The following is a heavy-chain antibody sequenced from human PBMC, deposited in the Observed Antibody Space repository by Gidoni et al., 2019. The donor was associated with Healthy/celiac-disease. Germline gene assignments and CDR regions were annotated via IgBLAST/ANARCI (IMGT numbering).Heavy chain of an antibody. V-gene: IGHV4-34*01. CDR2: INHSGST. Sequence: QVQLQQWGAGLLKPSETLSLTCAVYGGSFSGYYWRWIRQPPGKGLEWIGEINHSGSTNYNPSLKSRVTISVDTSKNQFSLKLSSVTAADTAVYYCARGCVAHSSGWYFVRGGSIWFDPWGQGTLVTVSS. CDR1: GGSFSGYY. CDR3: ARGCVAHSSGWYFVRGGSIWFDP. J-gene: IGHJ5*02. D-gene: IGHD6-19*01.